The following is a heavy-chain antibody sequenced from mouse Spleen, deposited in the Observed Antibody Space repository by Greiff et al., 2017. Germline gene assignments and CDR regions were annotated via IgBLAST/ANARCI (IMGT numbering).Heavy chain of an antibody. Sequence: EVMLVESGGGLVKPGGSLKLSCAASGFTFSSYAMSWVRQTPEKRLEWVATISSGGSYTYYPDSVKGRFTISRDNAKNTLYLQMSSLRSEDTAMYYCARDGKRAMDYWGQGTSVTVSS. CDR3: ARDGKRAMDY. CDR2: ISSGGSYT. CDR1: GFTFSSYA. D-gene: IGHD1-1*01. V-gene: IGHV5-9-1*01. J-gene: IGHJ4*01.